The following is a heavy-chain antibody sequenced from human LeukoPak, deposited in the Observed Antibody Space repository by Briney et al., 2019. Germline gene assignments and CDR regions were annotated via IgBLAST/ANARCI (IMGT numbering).Heavy chain of an antibody. D-gene: IGHD3-10*02. CDR1: GFIFSGYG. CDR3: ARDVRSLMDV. V-gene: IGHV3-30-3*01. Sequence: GGSLRLSCAASGFIFSGYGMHWVRQAPGKGLEWVAVISYDGSKKYYADSVKGRFTISRDNSKNSLYLQMNSLRTEDTAVYYCARDVRSLMDVWGQGTTVTVS. CDR2: ISYDGSKK. J-gene: IGHJ6*02.